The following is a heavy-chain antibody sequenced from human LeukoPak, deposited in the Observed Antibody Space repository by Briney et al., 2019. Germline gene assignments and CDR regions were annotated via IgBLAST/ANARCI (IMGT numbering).Heavy chain of an antibody. Sequence: PGRSLSLSCAASGFTFSNYAMTWVRQAPGKGLEWVSGISASGDSTFYADSVKGRFTISRDNSKNTLYLQMKSLRAEDTAVYYCAKEIVGYWGQGTLVTVSS. CDR3: AKEIVGY. J-gene: IGHJ4*02. CDR1: GFTFSNYA. V-gene: IGHV3-23*01. D-gene: IGHD3-22*01. CDR2: ISASGDST.